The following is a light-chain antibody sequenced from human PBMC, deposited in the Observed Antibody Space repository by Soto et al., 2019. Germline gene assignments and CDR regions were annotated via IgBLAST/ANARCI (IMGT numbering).Light chain of an antibody. J-gene: IGKJ1*01. CDR2: AAS. CDR1: QDISSW. V-gene: IGKV1-12*01. Sequence: DIQMTQSPSSVSASVGDRVTITCRASQDISSWLAWYQQKPGKAPKLLIYAASTLQSGVPSSFSGSVSGTDFTLTISSLQPEDFATYYCQQASSFPRTFGQGTKVEIK. CDR3: QQASSFPRT.